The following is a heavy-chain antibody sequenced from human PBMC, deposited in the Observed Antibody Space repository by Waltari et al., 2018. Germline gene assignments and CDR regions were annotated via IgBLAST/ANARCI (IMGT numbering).Heavy chain of an antibody. J-gene: IGHJ3*02. D-gene: IGHD5-18*01. Sequence: QGQLVQSGGEVKRPGASVKISCKASGYRFISYGISGVRQVPGQGLEWMGWISTYDGNTKNVQKFQGRITMTTDTSTQTTYMEIRSLRSDDTAIYFCAREKDTALEAGAFDIWGQGTRVTVSS. CDR1: GYRFISYG. CDR3: AREKDTALEAGAFDI. V-gene: IGHV1-18*01. CDR2: ISTYDGNT.